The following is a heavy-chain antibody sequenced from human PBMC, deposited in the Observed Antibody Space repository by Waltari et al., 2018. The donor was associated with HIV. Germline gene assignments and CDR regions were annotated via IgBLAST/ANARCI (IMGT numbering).Heavy chain of an antibody. CDR2: IHHSGSA. J-gene: IGHJ4*02. V-gene: IGHV4-61*01. CDR1: GGSVRSGNYY. CDR3: ATVASIDWNSNYYTGGHFDY. Sequence: QVQLQESGPGLVKPSETLSLICTVSGGSVRSGNYYWSWIRQPPGKGLEWIAYIHHSGSANYNPSLKSRVTISADTSKNQFSLKVSSVTAADTAVDYCATVASIDWNSNYYTGGHFDYWGQGTLVTVSS. D-gene: IGHD4-4*01.